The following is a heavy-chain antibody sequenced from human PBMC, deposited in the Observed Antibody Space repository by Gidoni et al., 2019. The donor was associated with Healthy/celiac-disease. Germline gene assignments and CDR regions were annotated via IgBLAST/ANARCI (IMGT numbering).Heavy chain of an antibody. CDR2: INPNSGGT. Sequence: QVQLVQSGAEVTKPGASVKVSCKASGYTFTGYYMPWVRQAPGQGLEWMGWINPNSGGTNYAQKFQGRVTMTRDTSISTAYMELSRLRSDDTAVYYCARETSPLDDYGDYPPGGFDPWGQGTLVTVSS. J-gene: IGHJ5*02. V-gene: IGHV1-2*02. CDR3: ARETSPLDDYGDYPPGGFDP. CDR1: GYTFTGYY. D-gene: IGHD4-17*01.